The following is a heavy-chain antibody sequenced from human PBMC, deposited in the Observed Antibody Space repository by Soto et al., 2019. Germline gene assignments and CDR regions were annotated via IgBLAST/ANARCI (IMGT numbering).Heavy chain of an antibody. V-gene: IGHV4-30-2*01. CDR2: IYHSGST. Sequence: PSETLSLTCAVSGGSISSCGYSWSWIRQPPGKGLEWIGYIYHSGSTYYNPSLKSRVTISVDRSKNQFSLKLSSVTAADTAVYYCARAMTTVTTIDYWGQGTLVTVS. CDR1: GGSISSCGYS. J-gene: IGHJ4*02. CDR3: ARAMTTVTTIDY. D-gene: IGHD4-17*01.